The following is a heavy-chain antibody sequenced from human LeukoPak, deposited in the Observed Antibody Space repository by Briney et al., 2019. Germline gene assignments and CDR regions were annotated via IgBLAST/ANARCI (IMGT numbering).Heavy chain of an antibody. J-gene: IGHJ6*02. CDR1: GFTFSSYG. CDR2: ISYDGSNK. D-gene: IGHD3-10*01. CDR3: AKDRPFTMVRGVAYYYYGMDV. V-gene: IGHV3-30*18. Sequence: PGRSLRLSCAASGFTFSSYGMHWVRQAPGKGLEWVAVISYDGSNKYYADSVKGRFTISRDNSKNTLYLQTNSLRAEDTAVYYCAKDRPFTMVRGVAYYYYGMDVWGQGTTVTVSS.